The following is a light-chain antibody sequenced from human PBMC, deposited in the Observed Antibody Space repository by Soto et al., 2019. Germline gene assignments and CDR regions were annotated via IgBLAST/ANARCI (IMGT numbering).Light chain of an antibody. J-gene: IGKJ1*01. CDR1: QTGSNSY. V-gene: IGKV3-20*01. CDR3: QHYGYSQWT. CDR2: GVY. Sequence: IVLTQSPGTLSLSPGERATLSCRASQTGSNSYLAWYQHKSGQAPRLLIYGVYTRASGIPDRFSGSGSGTEFTLTITRLEPEDSAVYFCQHYGYSQWTSGQGTKVEIK.